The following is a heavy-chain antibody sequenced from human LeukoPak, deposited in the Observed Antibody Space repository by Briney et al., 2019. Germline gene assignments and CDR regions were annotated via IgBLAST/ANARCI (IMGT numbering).Heavy chain of an antibody. V-gene: IGHV1-69*01. Sequence: SEKVSCKASGGTFSSYAISWVRQAPGQALEWMGGIIPIFGTANYAQKFQGRVTITADESTSTAYMELSSLRSEDTAVYYCARDGSGWYHYFDYWGQGTLVTVSS. CDR1: GGTFSSYA. CDR2: IIPIFGTA. CDR3: ARDGSGWYHYFDY. D-gene: IGHD6-19*01. J-gene: IGHJ4*02.